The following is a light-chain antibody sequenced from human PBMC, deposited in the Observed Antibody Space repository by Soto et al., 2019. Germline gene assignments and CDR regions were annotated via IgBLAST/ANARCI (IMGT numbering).Light chain of an antibody. CDR3: QHDNIFPLT. Sequence: DIQMTQSPSSVSASVGDRLTITCRASQDISKWLAWYQQKPGKAPQLLIYDASSLQSGAPSRISRSGYCPDFPLTIRSLQPEDFGPYFCQHDNIFPLTGGGGPKVAVK. CDR1: QDISKW. V-gene: IGKV1-12*01. J-gene: IGKJ4*01. CDR2: DAS.